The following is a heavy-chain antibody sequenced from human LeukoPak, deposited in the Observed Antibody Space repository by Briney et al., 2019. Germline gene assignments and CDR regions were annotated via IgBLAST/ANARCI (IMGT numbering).Heavy chain of an antibody. Sequence: GGSLRLSCAASGFTLRTYGMHWVRQTPGKGLEWVAFLWFDGSHQYYADSVRGRFIISRDNSKNTLYLQMNSLRAEDTAVYYCAGGSEGGWYNDAFDIWGQGTMVTVSS. CDR2: LWFDGSHQ. J-gene: IGHJ3*02. D-gene: IGHD6-19*01. V-gene: IGHV3-30*02. CDR3: AGGSEGGWYNDAFDI. CDR1: GFTLRTYG.